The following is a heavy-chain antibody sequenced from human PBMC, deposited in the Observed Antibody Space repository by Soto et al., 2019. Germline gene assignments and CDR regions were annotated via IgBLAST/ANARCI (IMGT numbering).Heavy chain of an antibody. Sequence: GGSLRLSCVASGFTFSDYAMNWVRQAPGKGLEWVSWFGITGKSGDYADSVRGRFTMSRENARNSVHLQMSSLRDEDTAVYYCARDHYYAFDIWGQGTMVTVSS. CDR2: FGITGKSG. CDR1: GFTFSDYA. CDR3: ARDHYYAFDI. V-gene: IGHV3-48*02. J-gene: IGHJ3*02. D-gene: IGHD1-26*01.